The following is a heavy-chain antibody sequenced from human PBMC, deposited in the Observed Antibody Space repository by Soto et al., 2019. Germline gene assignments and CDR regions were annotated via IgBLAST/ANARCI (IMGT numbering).Heavy chain of an antibody. D-gene: IGHD6-19*01. CDR3: ARGWATTAGTGDN. J-gene: IGHJ4*02. CDR2: IKQDGSET. CDR1: GFSFSNSW. Sequence: ELQLVESGGGLVQPGGSLRLSCVVSGFSFSNSWMSWVRQAPGKGLEWVANIKQDGSETYYVDSVKGRFTISRDNAENSLYLQMTSLRGDDTAVDYCARGWATTAGTGDNWGQGTLVIVSS. V-gene: IGHV3-7*01.